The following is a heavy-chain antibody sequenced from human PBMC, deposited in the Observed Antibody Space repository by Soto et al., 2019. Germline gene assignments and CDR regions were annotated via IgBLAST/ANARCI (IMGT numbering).Heavy chain of an antibody. J-gene: IGHJ4*02. CDR3: AKDRRAGGNSAFYFDF. CDR1: GFKFSNYA. Sequence: PSETLSLSCAASGFKFSNYAMSWVRQAPGKGLEWVSLISATGGGTYYADSVKGRFTISRDNSHNTLYLQVHSLTAEDTAVYYCAKDRRAGGNSAFYFDFWGQGAQVTVSS. CDR2: ISATGGGT. V-gene: IGHV3-23*01. D-gene: IGHD3-16*01.